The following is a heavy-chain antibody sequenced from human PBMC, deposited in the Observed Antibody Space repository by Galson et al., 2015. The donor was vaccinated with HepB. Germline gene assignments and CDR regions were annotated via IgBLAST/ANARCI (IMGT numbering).Heavy chain of an antibody. V-gene: IGHV3-23*01. Sequence: SLRLSCAASGFTFSSYAMSWVRQAPGKGLEWVSAISGSGGSTYYADSVKGRFTISRDNSKNTLYLQMNSLRAEDTAVYYCAKDHDWDQGGDYWGQGTLVTVSS. CDR1: GFTFSSYA. J-gene: IGHJ4*02. CDR2: ISGSGGST. D-gene: IGHD3-9*01. CDR3: AKDHDWDQGGDY.